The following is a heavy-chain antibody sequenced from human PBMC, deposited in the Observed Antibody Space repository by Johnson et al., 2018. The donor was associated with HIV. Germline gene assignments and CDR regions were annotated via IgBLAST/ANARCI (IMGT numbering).Heavy chain of an antibody. CDR1: GITVSRNY. CDR3: ARERGPWKHLWLRDAFDI. Sequence: VQLVESGGGFVQPGGSLRLSCAGSGITVSRNYMSWVRQAPGKGLEWVSLIYSGENTKYADSVKGRFTISRDNSKNTLYLQLNSLTAADTAVYYCARERGPWKHLWLRDAFDIWGQGTMVTVSS. D-gene: IGHD5-18*01. J-gene: IGHJ3*02. CDR2: IYSGENT. V-gene: IGHV3-66*01.